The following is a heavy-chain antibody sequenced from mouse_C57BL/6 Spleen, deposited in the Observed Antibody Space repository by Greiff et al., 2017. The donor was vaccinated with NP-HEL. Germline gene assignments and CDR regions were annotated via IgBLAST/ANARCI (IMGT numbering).Heavy chain of an antibody. J-gene: IGHJ3*01. CDR3: TDWEAY. Sequence: EVQLQQSGTVLARPGASVKMSCKTSGYTFTSYWMHWVKQRPGQGLEWRGAIYPGNSDTSYNQKFKGKAKLTAVTSASTAYMELSSLTNEDSAVYYCTDWEAYWGQGTLVTVSA. CDR1: GYTFTSYW. D-gene: IGHD4-1*01. V-gene: IGHV1-5*01. CDR2: IYPGNSDT.